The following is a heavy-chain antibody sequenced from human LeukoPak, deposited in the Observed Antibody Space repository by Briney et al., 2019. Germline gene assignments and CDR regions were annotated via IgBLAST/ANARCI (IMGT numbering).Heavy chain of an antibody. V-gene: IGHV7-4-1*02. CDR3: ARGASGSLDY. Sequence: ASVKVSCKASGYTFTNYGVHWVRQAPGQGLEWMGWINTNTGNPTFAQDFTGRFVFSLDTSVSTAYLQISNLKAEDTAVYYCARGASGSLDYWGQGTLVTVSS. D-gene: IGHD3-10*01. J-gene: IGHJ4*02. CDR1: GYTFTNYG. CDR2: INTNTGNP.